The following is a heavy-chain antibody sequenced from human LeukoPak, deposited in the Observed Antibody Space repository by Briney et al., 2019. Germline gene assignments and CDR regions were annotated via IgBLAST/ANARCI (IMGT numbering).Heavy chain of an antibody. J-gene: IGHJ6*02. CDR2: TYYRSKWYN. D-gene: IGHD2-21*01. CDR3: ARAAIPGPLVDYGMDV. Sequence: SQTLSLTCAISGDSVSSNSAAWNWIRQSPSRGLEWQGRTYYRSKWYNDYAVSVKSRITINPDTSKNQFSLQLNSVTPEDTAVYYCARAAIPGPLVDYGMDVWGQGTTVTVSS. V-gene: IGHV6-1*01. CDR1: GDSVSSNSAA.